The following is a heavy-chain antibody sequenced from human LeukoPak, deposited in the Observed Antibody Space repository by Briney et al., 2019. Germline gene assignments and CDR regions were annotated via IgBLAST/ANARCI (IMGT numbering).Heavy chain of an antibody. CDR3: ARGLYSVLYVY. V-gene: IGHV1-46*01. CDR1: GYTFTSYH. J-gene: IGHJ4*02. D-gene: IGHD6-19*01. Sequence: GSSVTVSFKASGYTFTSYHMHGLRQAPGQGLEWMGIINLNSGSASYAHAFHGRVTMTRDTSRSTVYMEVSSLTSQDTAVYYCARGLYSVLYVYWGQGTLVTVSS. CDR2: INLNSGSA.